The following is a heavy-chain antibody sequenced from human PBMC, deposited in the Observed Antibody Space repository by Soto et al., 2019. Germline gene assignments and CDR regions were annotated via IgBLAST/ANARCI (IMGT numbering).Heavy chain of an antibody. J-gene: IGHJ3*02. CDR2: FDPEDGET. Sequence: ASVKVSCKVSGYTLTELSMHWVRQAPGKGLEWMGGFDPEDGETIYAQKFQGRVTITRDTSTGTAYMELSSLRSEDTAVYYCAGHIVVVTAIRGWDDAFDIWGQGTMVTVSS. CDR3: AGHIVVVTAIRGWDDAFDI. V-gene: IGHV1-24*01. CDR1: GYTLTELS. D-gene: IGHD2-21*02.